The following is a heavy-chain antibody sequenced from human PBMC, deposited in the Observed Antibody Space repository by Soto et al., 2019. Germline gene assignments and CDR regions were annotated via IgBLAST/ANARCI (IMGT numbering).Heavy chain of an antibody. V-gene: IGHV3-30-3*01. D-gene: IGHD3-3*01. CDR1: GFTFSSYA. CDR3: AREPRLRFLEWLDVY. J-gene: IGHJ4*02. Sequence: QVQLVESGGGVVQPGRSLRLSCAASGFTFSSYAMHWVRQAPGKGLEWVAVISYDGSNKYYADSVKGRFTISRDKSKNTLYLQMNNLRAEDTAVYYCAREPRLRFLEWLDVYWGQGTLVTVSS. CDR2: ISYDGSNK.